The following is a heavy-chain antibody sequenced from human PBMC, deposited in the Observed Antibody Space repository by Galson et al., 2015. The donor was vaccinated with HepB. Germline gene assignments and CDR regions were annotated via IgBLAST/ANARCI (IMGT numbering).Heavy chain of an antibody. CDR3: AREGKGATETLGY. Sequence: SLRLSCAASGFTFSSYAMHWVRQAPGKGLEWVAVISYDGSNKYYADSVKGRFTISRDNSKNTLYLQMNSLRAEDTAVYYCAREGKGATETLGYWGQGTLVTVSS. CDR2: ISYDGSNK. CDR1: GFTFSSYA. V-gene: IGHV3-30-3*01. J-gene: IGHJ4*02. D-gene: IGHD4-17*01.